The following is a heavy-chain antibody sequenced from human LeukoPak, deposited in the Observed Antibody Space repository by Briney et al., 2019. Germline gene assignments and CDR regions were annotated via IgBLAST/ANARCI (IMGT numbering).Heavy chain of an antibody. V-gene: IGHV3-21*01. CDR3: ARDSSGWERDSSDY. D-gene: IGHD6-19*01. Sequence: GGSLRLSCAASGFTFSSYSMNWVRQAPGKGLEWVSSISSSSSYIYYADSVKGRFTISRDNAKNSLYLQMNSLRAEDTAVYYCARDSSGWERDSSDYWGQGTLVTVSS. J-gene: IGHJ4*02. CDR2: ISSSSSYI. CDR1: GFTFSSYS.